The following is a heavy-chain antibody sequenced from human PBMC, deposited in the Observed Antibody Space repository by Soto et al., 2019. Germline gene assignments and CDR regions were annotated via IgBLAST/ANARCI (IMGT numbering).Heavy chain of an antibody. CDR3: GRGRSGQIVIFY. V-gene: IGHV1-2*02. J-gene: IGHJ4*02. D-gene: IGHD3-3*02. Sequence: ASVKVSCKPSGYTFTGHYIHWVRQAPQQGPEWMGEIGPESGATRYAQKFRGRVTMTMDTSITTVYMELKNLSPDDTAVYYCGRGRSGQIVIFYWGQGTPVTVSS. CDR2: IGPESGAT. CDR1: GYTFTGHY.